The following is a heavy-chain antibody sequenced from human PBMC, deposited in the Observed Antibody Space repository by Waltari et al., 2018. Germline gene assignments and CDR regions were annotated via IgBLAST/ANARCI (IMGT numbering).Heavy chain of an antibody. D-gene: IGHD4-17*01. Sequence: QVQLVQSGAEGKKPGSSVKVSCKASGGTFSSYDISWVRPAPGQGLEWMGGIIPILGIANYAQKFQGRVTITADKSTSTAYMELSSLRSEDTAVYYCARGGLHDYGDYEGYWGQGTLVTVSS. CDR1: GGTFSSYD. CDR2: IIPILGIA. J-gene: IGHJ4*02. CDR3: ARGGLHDYGDYEGY. V-gene: IGHV1-69*10.